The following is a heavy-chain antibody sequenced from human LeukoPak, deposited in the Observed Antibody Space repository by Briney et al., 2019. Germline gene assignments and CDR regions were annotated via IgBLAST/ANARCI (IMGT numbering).Heavy chain of an antibody. Sequence: GGSLRLSCAASGFTFSSYAMSWVRQAPGKGLDWVSVITGSGGSTYYADSVKGRFTISRDNSKNTLYLQMNSLRAGDTAVYYCAKDRNYYDSSIDSDYWGQGTLVTVSS. D-gene: IGHD3-22*01. CDR2: ITGSGGST. V-gene: IGHV3-23*01. CDR1: GFTFSSYA. J-gene: IGHJ4*02. CDR3: AKDRNYYDSSIDSDY.